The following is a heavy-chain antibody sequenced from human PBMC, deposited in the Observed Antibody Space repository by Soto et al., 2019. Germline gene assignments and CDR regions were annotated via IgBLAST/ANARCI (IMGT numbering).Heavy chain of an antibody. J-gene: IGHJ1*01. CDR1: GGSFSGYY. D-gene: IGHD3-10*01. CDR3: ARGKHYYVSGSYYNSLRGYFQH. Sequence: QVQLQQWGAGLLKPSETLSLTCAVYGGSFSGYYWSWIRQPPGKGLEWIGEINHSGSTNYNPSLKSRVTISVDTSKNQFSLKLSSVTAADTAVYYCARGKHYYVSGSYYNSLRGYFQHWGQGTLVTVSS. V-gene: IGHV4-34*01. CDR2: INHSGST.